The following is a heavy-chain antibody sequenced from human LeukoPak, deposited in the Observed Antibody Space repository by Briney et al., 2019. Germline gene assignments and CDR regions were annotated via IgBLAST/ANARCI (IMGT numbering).Heavy chain of an antibody. D-gene: IGHD3-10*01. V-gene: IGHV3-23*01. J-gene: IGHJ4*02. Sequence: GGSLRLSCAAAGFTFSDYAMNWVRQAPGKGLECVSAISGSGDGTYYADSVRGKFTTSRDNSKNTLYLQMNSLRAEDTAVYYCASILRSSSGYYFDYWGQGTLVTVSS. CDR1: GFTFSDYA. CDR2: ISGSGDGT. CDR3: ASILRSSSGYYFDY.